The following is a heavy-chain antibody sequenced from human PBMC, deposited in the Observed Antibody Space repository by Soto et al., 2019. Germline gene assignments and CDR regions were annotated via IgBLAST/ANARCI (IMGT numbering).Heavy chain of an antibody. V-gene: IGHV1-69*01. Sequence: QVQLVQSGAEVKKPGSSVKVSCKASGGAFSTHAIVWVRQAPGQGLEWMGGLRPFFGTANYAQKFQGRVTITADEGTSTVYMALSSLRSEDTAVYSCARASMVRELISYYLDNWGQGTLVSVSS. CDR2: LRPFFGTA. D-gene: IGHD3-10*01. CDR3: ARASMVRELISYYLDN. CDR1: GGAFSTHA. J-gene: IGHJ4*02.